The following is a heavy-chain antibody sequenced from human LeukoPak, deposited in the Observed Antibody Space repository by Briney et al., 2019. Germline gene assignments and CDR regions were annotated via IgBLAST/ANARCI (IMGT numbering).Heavy chain of an antibody. CDR2: ISCDGSNK. CDR1: GFTFSSYA. V-gene: IGHV3-30*04. J-gene: IGHJ5*02. D-gene: IGHD3-9*01. Sequence: GRSLRLSCAASGFTFSSYAMHWVRQAPGKGLGWVAVISCDGSNKYYADSVKGRFTISRDNSKNTLYLQMNSLRAEDTAVYYCARENLLRYFDWLPRGGGWFDPWGQGTLVTVSS. CDR3: ARENLLRYFDWLPRGGGWFDP.